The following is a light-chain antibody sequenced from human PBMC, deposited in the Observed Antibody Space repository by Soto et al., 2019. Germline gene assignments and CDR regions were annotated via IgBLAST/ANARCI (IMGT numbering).Light chain of an antibody. J-gene: IGKJ4*02. V-gene: IGKV3-20*01. Sequence: DSVLTYSPSTLSLSPGVRVTLSCRASQSIRKNLGWYQHKPGQAPRLLIYDASGRAAGVPDRFSGSGSGTDFTLTISRLEPEDFAVYYCQQYGVSSRTFGEGTKVDIK. CDR2: DAS. CDR3: QQYGVSSRT. CDR1: QSIRKN.